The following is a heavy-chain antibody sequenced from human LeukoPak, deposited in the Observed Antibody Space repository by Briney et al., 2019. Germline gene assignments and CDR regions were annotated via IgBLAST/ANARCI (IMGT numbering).Heavy chain of an antibody. D-gene: IGHD3-3*01. V-gene: IGHV6-1*01. CDR3: ARDQRSYDFWSGYYASRRFDY. J-gene: IGHJ4*02. CDR2: TYYRYKWSN. Sequence: SQTLSLTCAISGDSVSTTGVAWNWIRQSPSRGLEWLGRTYYRYKWSNDYAVSVKSRITINPDASKNQFSLQLNSVTPEDTAVYYCARDQRSYDFWSGYYASRRFDYWGQGTLVTVSS. CDR1: GDSVSTTGVA.